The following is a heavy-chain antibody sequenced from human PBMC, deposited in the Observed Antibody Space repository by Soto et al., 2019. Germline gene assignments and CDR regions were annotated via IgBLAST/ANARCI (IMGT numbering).Heavy chain of an antibody. J-gene: IGHJ6*02. Sequence: QAQLVQSGAEVKKPGSSVKVSCKASGGTFSSYAISWLRQAPGQGLEWMGGTIPIFGTASYAHKFQGRVTITADESTSTAFMDLSSLRTEDTAVYYCARERGSGSYYRVGYYYYGMDIWGQGTTVTVSS. CDR1: GGTFSSYA. D-gene: IGHD3-10*01. CDR3: ARERGSGSYYRVGYYYYGMDI. CDR2: TIPIFGTA. V-gene: IGHV1-69*01.